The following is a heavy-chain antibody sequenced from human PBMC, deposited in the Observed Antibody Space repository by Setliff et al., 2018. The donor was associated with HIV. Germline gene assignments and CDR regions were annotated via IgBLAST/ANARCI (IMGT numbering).Heavy chain of an antibody. CDR2: ISSSGNSV. Sequence: GGSLRLSCTVSGFTFSDYEMNWVRQAPGKGLEWVSYISSSGNSVYYADSVKGRFTISRDNAKNSLYLQMNSLRAEETAVYYCARHYYASGDCFDSWGQGTLVTVSS. D-gene: IGHD3-10*01. J-gene: IGHJ4*02. CDR3: ARHYYASGDCFDS. CDR1: GFTFSDYE. V-gene: IGHV3-48*03.